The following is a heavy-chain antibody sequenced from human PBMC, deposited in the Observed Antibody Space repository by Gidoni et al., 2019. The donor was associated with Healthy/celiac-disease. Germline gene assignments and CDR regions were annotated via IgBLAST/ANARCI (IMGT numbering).Heavy chain of an antibody. D-gene: IGHD4-17*01. V-gene: IGHV3-21*06. Sequence: EVQLVESGGGLVKPGGSLRLSCAASGFTFSSYSMNWVRQAPGKGLEWVSSISSSSSYIYYADSVKGRFTISRDNAKNSLYLQMNSLRAEDTAVYYCARDEPDYGDYVGFDYWGQGTLVTVSS. CDR1: GFTFSSYS. CDR2: ISSSSSYI. J-gene: IGHJ4*02. CDR3: ARDEPDYGDYVGFDY.